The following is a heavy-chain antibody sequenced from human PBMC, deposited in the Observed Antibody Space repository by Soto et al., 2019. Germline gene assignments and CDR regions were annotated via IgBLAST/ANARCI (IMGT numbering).Heavy chain of an antibody. Sequence: GGSLRLSCAASGFTFDDYTMHWVRQAPGKGLEWVSLISWDGGSTYYADSVKGRFTISRDNSKNSLYLQMNSLRTEDTALYYCAKDIRNGAAAGSYYYYYGMDVWGQGTTVTVSS. CDR3: AKDIRNGAAAGSYYYYYGMDV. CDR1: GFTFDDYT. CDR2: ISWDGGST. J-gene: IGHJ6*02. V-gene: IGHV3-43*01. D-gene: IGHD6-13*01.